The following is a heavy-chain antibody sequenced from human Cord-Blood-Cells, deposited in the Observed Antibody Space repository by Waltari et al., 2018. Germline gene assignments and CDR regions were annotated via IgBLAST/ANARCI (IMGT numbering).Heavy chain of an antibody. CDR3: ASGGGDYGGNSGYFDY. CDR2: VIPILGIA. Sequence: QVQLVQSGAEVKKPGSSVKVSCKASGGTFSSYAISWVRQAPGQGLEWMGGVIPILGIANSAQRFQGRVPITADESTSTAYMELSSLRSEDTAVYYCASGGGDYGGNSGYFDYWGQGTLVTVSS. D-gene: IGHD4-17*01. CDR1: GGTFSSYA. J-gene: IGHJ4*02. V-gene: IGHV1-69*04.